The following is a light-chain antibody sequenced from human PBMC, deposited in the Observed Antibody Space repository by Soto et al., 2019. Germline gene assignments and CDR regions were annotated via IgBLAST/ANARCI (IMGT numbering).Light chain of an antibody. V-gene: IGKV1-12*01. Sequence: DIQMTQSPSSASASVRDRVTITCRASQGITRLLAWYQQKPGKACKLLIYAASSLRSGVRSRFSGSGSGTDFTLPIRSLQPEDCAIYYCQQANSFPLTFGGGTKVDIK. CDR2: AAS. CDR1: QGITRL. J-gene: IGKJ4*01. CDR3: QQANSFPLT.